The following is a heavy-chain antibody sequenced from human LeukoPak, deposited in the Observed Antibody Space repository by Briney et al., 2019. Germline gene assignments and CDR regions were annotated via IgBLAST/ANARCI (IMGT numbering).Heavy chain of an antibody. CDR3: AKRYSGTSGLYNFDY. CDR2: ITGSAANT. D-gene: IGHD1-26*01. Sequence: GGSLRLSCAASGFTFSSYSMTWVRQPPGKGLEGVSSITGSAANTYYADSVKGRFTISRDNSKNTLYLQMNSLRAEDTAVYYCAKRYSGTSGLYNFDYWGQGTLVTVSS. V-gene: IGHV3-23*01. CDR1: GFTFSSYS. J-gene: IGHJ4*02.